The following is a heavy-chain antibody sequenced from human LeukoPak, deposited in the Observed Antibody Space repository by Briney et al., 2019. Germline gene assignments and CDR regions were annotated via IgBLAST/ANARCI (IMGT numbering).Heavy chain of an antibody. CDR2: FVGSGGIT. CDR1: VFTFDSFA. D-gene: IGHD6-19*01. Sequence: GGSLRLSCVASVFTFDSFAMYWFRRSPGKGRGWVSCFVGSGGITYYADSVQGRFTISRDNSKNTVYLQMNSLRDEDTAIYYCAKTTVGYSSGRYPGWPADSWGQGAPVIVSS. J-gene: IGHJ4*02. CDR3: AKTTVGYSSGRYPGWPADS. V-gene: IGHV3-23*01.